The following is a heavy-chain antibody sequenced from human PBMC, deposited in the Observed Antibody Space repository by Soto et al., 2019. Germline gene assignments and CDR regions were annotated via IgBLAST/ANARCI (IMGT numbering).Heavy chain of an antibody. CDR1: GYTFTSYG. V-gene: IGHV1-18*04. J-gene: IGHJ4*02. CDR3: AKTEVDSYGYIVIYF. Sequence: QVPLVQSGAEVKKPGASVKVSCKASGYTFTSYGISWVRQAPGQGLEWMGWISAYNGNTNYAQKLQGRVTMTTDTSTSTAYMELRSLRSDDTAVDYCAKTEVDSYGYIVIYFWGQGTLVTVSS. D-gene: IGHD5-18*01. CDR2: ISAYNGNT.